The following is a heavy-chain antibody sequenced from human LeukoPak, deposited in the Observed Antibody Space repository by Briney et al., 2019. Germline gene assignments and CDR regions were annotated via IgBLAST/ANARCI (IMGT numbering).Heavy chain of an antibody. J-gene: IGHJ4*02. V-gene: IGHV3-33*01. CDR2: IWYDGSNK. CDR3: ARDMDILTGYFDY. Sequence: GRSLRLSCAASGFTFSSYGMHWVRQAPGKGLEWVAVIWYDGSNKYYADSVKGRFTISGDNSKNTLYLQMNSLRAEDTAVYYCARDMDILTGYFDYWGQGTLVTVSS. CDR1: GFTFSSYG. D-gene: IGHD3-9*01.